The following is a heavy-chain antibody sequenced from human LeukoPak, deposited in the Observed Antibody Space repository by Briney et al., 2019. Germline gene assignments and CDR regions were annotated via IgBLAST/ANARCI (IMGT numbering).Heavy chain of an antibody. CDR2: MNHNRRNT. CDR1: GYTFTSYD. D-gene: IGHD6-13*01. J-gene: IGHJ4*02. Sequence: ASVKVSCMASGYTFTSYDINWVRQATGQGREWLGRMNHNRRNTGYTQTFHRRVTMTRNTSISTAYMELSSLRSEDTAVYYCARGRYSSSWYGDNFDYWGQGTLVTVSS. V-gene: IGHV1-8*01. CDR3: ARGRYSSSWYGDNFDY.